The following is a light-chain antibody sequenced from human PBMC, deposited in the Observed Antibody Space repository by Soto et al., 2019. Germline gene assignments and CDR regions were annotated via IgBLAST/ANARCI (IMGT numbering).Light chain of an antibody. Sequence: QSVLTQPPSASGSPGQSVTISCTGTSSDVGGYNYVSWYQQHPSKAPKLMIYEVSKRPSGVPDRFSGSKSGNTASLTVSGPQAEDEADYYCSSYAGSNNYVFVTGTKVNVL. CDR3: SSYAGSNNYV. CDR2: EVS. J-gene: IGLJ1*01. CDR1: SSDVGGYNY. V-gene: IGLV2-8*01.